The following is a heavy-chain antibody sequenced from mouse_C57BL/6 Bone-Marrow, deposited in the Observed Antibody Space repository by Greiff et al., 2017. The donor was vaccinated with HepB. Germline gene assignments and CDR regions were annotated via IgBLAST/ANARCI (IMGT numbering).Heavy chain of an antibody. V-gene: IGHV1-81*01. D-gene: IGHD3-2*02. J-gene: IGHJ2*01. CDR1: GYTFTSYG. Sequence: VQLQQSGAELARPGASVKLSCKASGYTFTSYGISWVKQRTGQGLEWIGEIYPRSGNTYYNEKFKGKATLTADKSSSTAYMELRSLTSEDSAVSFCARTAAQASYYFDYWGQGTTLTVSS. CDR2: IYPRSGNT. CDR3: ARTAAQASYYFDY.